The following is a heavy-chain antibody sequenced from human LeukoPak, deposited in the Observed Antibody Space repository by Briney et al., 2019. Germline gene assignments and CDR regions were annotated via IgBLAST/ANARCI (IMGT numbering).Heavy chain of an antibody. CDR1: GYTFTSYD. CDR2: MNPNSGNT. CDR3: AREGGGVTLSELAFDI. Sequence: ASVKVSCKASGYTFTSYDINWVRQATGQGLEWMGWMNPNSGNTGYAQKFQGRVTMTRNTSISTAYMELSSLRSEDTAVYYCAREGGGVTLSELAFDIWGQGTMVTVSS. V-gene: IGHV1-8*01. J-gene: IGHJ3*02. D-gene: IGHD3-10*01.